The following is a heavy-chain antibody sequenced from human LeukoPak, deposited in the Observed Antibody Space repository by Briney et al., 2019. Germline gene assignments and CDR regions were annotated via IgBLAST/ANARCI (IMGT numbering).Heavy chain of an antibody. V-gene: IGHV3-7*03. J-gene: IGHJ3*01. D-gene: IGHD3-3*01. Sequence: GGSLRLSCAASGFTFNNYWMTWVRQGPGKGLEWVANIKPGGNEKYYVDSVKGRFTISRDNVKDSLYLQMNSLRAEDTAIYYCATFRFLGTWGQGTMVTVSP. CDR2: IKPGGNEK. CDR3: ATFRFLGT. CDR1: GFTFNNYW.